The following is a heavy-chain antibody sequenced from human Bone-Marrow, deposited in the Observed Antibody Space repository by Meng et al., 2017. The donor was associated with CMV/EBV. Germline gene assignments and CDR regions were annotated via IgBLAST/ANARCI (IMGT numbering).Heavy chain of an antibody. D-gene: IGHD5-18*01. J-gene: IGHJ4*01. CDR2: INPNSGGT. CDR1: GYTFTGYY. CDR3: ARDHEGVDTAMVTQYYYDSSTDY. Sequence: ASVKVSCKASGYTFTGYYMHWVRQAPGQGLEWMGWINPNSGGTNYAQKFQGRVTMTRDTSISTAYMELSRLRSDDTAVYYCARDHEGVDTAMVTQYYYDSSTDYWGRGTLVTVSS. V-gene: IGHV1-2*02.